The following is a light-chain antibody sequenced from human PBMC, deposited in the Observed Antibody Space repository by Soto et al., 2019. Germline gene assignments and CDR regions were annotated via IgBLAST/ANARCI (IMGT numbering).Light chain of an antibody. CDR1: SSNIGSKF. CDR2: RDE. J-gene: IGLJ3*02. Sequence: QSVLTQPPSASGTPGQRVTISCSGSSSNIGSKFVCWYQQLPGTAPKLLIYRDEQRPSGVPDRFSGSKSGTSASLAISDLRSEDEGEYYCAEWDVSLSAVFGGGTQRTVL. CDR3: AEWDVSLSAV. V-gene: IGLV1-47*01.